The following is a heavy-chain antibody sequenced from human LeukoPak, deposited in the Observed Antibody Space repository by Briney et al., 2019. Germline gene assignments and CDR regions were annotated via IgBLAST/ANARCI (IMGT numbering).Heavy chain of an antibody. V-gene: IGHV3-30*18. Sequence: GGSLRLSCAASGFTFSSYGMHWVRQAPGKGLGWVAVISYDGSNKYYADSVKGRFTISRDNSKNTLYLQMNSLRAEDTAVYYCAKEAENYYDSSGYYGYWGQGTLVTVSS. CDR3: AKEAENYYDSSGYYGY. J-gene: IGHJ4*02. CDR2: ISYDGSNK. D-gene: IGHD3-22*01. CDR1: GFTFSSYG.